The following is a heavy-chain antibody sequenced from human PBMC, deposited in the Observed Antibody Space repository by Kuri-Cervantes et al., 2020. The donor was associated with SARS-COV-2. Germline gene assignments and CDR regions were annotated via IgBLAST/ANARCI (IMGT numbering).Heavy chain of an antibody. D-gene: IGHD1-1*01. Sequence: GESLKICCAASGFTFSSYAMGWVRQAPGKGLEWVSAISGSGGSTYYADSVKGRFTISRDNSKNTLYLQMNSLRAEDTAVYYCVRDGDHWNFDYWGQGTLVTVSS. V-gene: IGHV3-23*01. CDR2: ISGSGGST. CDR1: GFTFSSYA. CDR3: VRDGDHWNFDY. J-gene: IGHJ4*02.